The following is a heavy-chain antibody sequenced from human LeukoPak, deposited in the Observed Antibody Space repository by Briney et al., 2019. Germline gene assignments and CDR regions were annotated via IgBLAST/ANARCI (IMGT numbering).Heavy chain of an antibody. Sequence: PGRSLRLSCAASGFTFSNYGMHWVRQAPGKGLEWVAVIWYDGSNKYYADSVKGRFTISRDNSKNTLYLQMNSLRAEDTAVYYCARDITIFGVAYDHWGQGTLVTVSS. J-gene: IGHJ4*02. CDR3: ARDITIFGVAYDH. D-gene: IGHD3-3*01. CDR1: GFTFSNYG. CDR2: IWYDGSNK. V-gene: IGHV3-33*01.